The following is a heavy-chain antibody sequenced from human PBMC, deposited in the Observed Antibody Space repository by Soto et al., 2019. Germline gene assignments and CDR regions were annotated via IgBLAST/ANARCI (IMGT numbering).Heavy chain of an antibody. CDR1: GFTFSYYS. Sequence: EVQLVESGGGLVKPGESLRVSCAASGFTFSYYSLPWVRQAPGKGLEWVSSIRGSSTYIYYADRVKGRFTISRDNAKNSLYLRMDSLRAEDTAVYYCARGDGTGLYNSGWSPRYWGQGTLVTVSS. J-gene: IGHJ4*02. CDR3: ARGDGTGLYNSGWSPRY. V-gene: IGHV3-21*04. D-gene: IGHD6-19*01. CDR2: IRGSSTYI.